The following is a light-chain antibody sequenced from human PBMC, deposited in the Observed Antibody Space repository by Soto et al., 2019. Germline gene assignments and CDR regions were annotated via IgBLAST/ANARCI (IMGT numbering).Light chain of an antibody. V-gene: IGLV2-8*01. J-gene: IGLJ3*02. CDR1: SSDVGAYNY. CDR3: SSFASSNTWV. CDR2: EVT. Sequence: QSALTQPPSASGSPGQSVTISCTGTSSDVGAYNYVSWYQQHAGKAPKLVIYEVTKRPSGVPHRVSGSKSANTASLTVSGLQAEDEADYYCSSFASSNTWVFGGGTQLTVL.